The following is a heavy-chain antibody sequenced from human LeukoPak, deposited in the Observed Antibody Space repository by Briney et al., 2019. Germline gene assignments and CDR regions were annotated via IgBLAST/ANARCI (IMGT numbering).Heavy chain of an antibody. D-gene: IGHD1-26*01. Sequence: ASVKVSCKASGYTFTSYDINWVRQATGQGLEWMGWMNPNSGNTGYAQKFQGRVTMTRNTSISTAYMELSSLRSEDTAEYYCARGRRATSFLHYWGQGTLVTVSS. CDR3: ARGRRATSFLHY. CDR2: MNPNSGNT. J-gene: IGHJ4*02. CDR1: GYTFTSYD. V-gene: IGHV1-8*01.